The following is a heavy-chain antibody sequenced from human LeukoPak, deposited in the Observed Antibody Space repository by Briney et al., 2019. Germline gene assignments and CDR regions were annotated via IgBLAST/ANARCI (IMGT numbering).Heavy chain of an antibody. J-gene: IGHJ6*02. CDR2: IKQDGSEK. V-gene: IGHV3-7*03. CDR1: GFTFSSYW. CDR3: ARDGWLFYYYYGMDV. D-gene: IGHD6-19*01. Sequence: TGGSLRLSCAASGFTFSSYWMSWVLQAPGKGLEWVANIKQDGSEKYYVDSVKGRFTISRDNAKNSLYLQMNSLRAEDTAVYYCARDGWLFYYYYGMDVWGQGTTVTVSS.